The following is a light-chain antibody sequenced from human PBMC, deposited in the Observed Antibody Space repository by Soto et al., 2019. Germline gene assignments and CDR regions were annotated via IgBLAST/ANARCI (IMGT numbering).Light chain of an antibody. CDR2: KAS. CDR1: QSVSTW. Sequence: DIQMTKSPSTLSASVGDRVSITGRASQSVSTWLAWYQQKPGKAPKLLIYKASSLESGIPSRFSDSGSGTEFTLNISSLQPDDFATYYCQQYDGYSRTFGQGTKLEIK. J-gene: IGKJ2*01. V-gene: IGKV1-5*03. CDR3: QQYDGYSRT.